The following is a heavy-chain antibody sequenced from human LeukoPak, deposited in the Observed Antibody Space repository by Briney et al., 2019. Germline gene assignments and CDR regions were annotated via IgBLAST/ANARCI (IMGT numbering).Heavy chain of an antibody. D-gene: IGHD6-13*01. Sequence: PSETLSLTCAVYGGSFSGYYWSGIRQPPGKGLEWIGEINHSGSTNYNPSLKSRVTISVATSKNQFSLKLSSMTAAATAVYYCASGMSAAAGIRSDYWGQGTLVTVSS. CDR3: ASGMSAAAGIRSDY. CDR1: GGSFSGYY. CDR2: INHSGST. J-gene: IGHJ4*02. V-gene: IGHV4-34*01.